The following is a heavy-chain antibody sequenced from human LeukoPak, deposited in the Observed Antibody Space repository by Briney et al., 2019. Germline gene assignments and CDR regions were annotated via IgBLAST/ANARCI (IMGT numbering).Heavy chain of an antibody. D-gene: IGHD5-18*01. J-gene: IGHJ3*02. CDR1: GFTFDDYA. CDR2: ISWNSGSI. CDR3: ASTGIQLWLPGAFDI. V-gene: IGHV3-9*01. Sequence: GRSLRLSCAASGFTFDDYAMHWVRQAPGKGLDWVSGISWNSGSIAYADSVKGRFTISRDNAKNSLYLQMNSLRAEDTALYYCASTGIQLWLPGAFDIWGQGTMVTASS.